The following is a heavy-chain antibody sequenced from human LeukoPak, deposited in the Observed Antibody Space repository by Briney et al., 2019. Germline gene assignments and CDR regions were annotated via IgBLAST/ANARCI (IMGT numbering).Heavy chain of an antibody. Sequence: GGSLRLSCAASGFTFSSYAMHWVRQAPGKGLEWVAVISYDGSNKYYADSVKGRFTISRDNSKNTLYLQMNSLRAEDTAVYYCARPFDYWGQGTLVTVSS. CDR2: ISYDGSNK. CDR3: ARPFDY. J-gene: IGHJ4*02. CDR1: GFTFSSYA. V-gene: IGHV3-30-3*01.